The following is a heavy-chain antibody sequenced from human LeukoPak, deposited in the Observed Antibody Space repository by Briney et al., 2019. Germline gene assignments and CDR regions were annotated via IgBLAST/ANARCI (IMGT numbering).Heavy chain of an antibody. V-gene: IGHV4-59*01. CDR1: GGSISSYY. CDR2: IYYSGST. J-gene: IGHJ4*02. CDR3: ARHRRWLQSPPDY. Sequence: SETLSLTCTVSGGSISSYYWSWIRQPPGKGLEWIGYIYYSGSTNYNPSLKSRVTISVDTSKNQFSLKLSSVTAADTAVYYCARHRRWLQSPPDYWGQGTLVTVSS. D-gene: IGHD5-24*01.